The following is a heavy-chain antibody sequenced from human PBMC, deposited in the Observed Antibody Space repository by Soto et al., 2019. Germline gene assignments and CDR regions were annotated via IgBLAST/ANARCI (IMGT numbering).Heavy chain of an antibody. CDR3: ARVVAAAGTFKYNWFDP. CDR2: IIPIFGTA. Sequence: SVKVSCKASGYTFTSYGISWVRQAPGRGLEWMGGIIPIFGTANYAQKFQGRVTITADESTSTAYMELSSLRSEDTAVYYCARVVAAAGTFKYNWFDPWGQGTLVTVSS. D-gene: IGHD6-13*01. V-gene: IGHV1-69*13. CDR1: GYTFTSYG. J-gene: IGHJ5*02.